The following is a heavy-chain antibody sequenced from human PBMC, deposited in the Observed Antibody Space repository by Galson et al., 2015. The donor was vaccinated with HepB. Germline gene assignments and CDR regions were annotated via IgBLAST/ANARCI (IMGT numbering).Heavy chain of an antibody. CDR3: ARVPYSDSYYDY. J-gene: IGHJ4*02. D-gene: IGHD6-13*01. V-gene: IGHV3-7*03. CDR1: GLTFSSCW. Sequence: SLRLSCAASGLTFSSCWMSWVRQAPGKGLEWLANIKQDGSEKYYVDSVKGRFTISRDNAKNSLYLQMDSLRAEDTAVHYCARVPYSDSYYDYWGQGTLVTVSS. CDR2: IKQDGSEK.